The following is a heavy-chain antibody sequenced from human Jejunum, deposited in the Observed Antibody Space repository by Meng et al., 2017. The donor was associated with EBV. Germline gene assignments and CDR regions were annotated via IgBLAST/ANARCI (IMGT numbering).Heavy chain of an antibody. J-gene: IGHJ5*02. Sequence: EVQLVEPGGGLVQPGDSLRLSCAASGFTLSCYWMHWVRQAPGKGLVWVSRINSDGSKTNYADSVKGRFTISRDIAKNTLYLQLNSLRADDTAVYYCVRGPPPDTWGQGTLVTVSS. CDR3: VRGPPPDT. V-gene: IGHV3-74*01. CDR2: INSDGSKT. CDR1: GFTLSCYW.